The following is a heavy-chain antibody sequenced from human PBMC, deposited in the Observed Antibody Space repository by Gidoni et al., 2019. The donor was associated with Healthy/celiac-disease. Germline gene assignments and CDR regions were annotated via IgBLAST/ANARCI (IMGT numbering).Heavy chain of an antibody. D-gene: IGHD3-10*01. V-gene: IGHV4-34*01. CDR1: GGSSSGYY. J-gene: IGHJ4*02. Sequence: QVQQQQWGAGLLKPSETLSLTCAVYGGSSSGYYWSWIRQPPGKGLEWIGEINHSGSTNYNPSLKSRVTISVDTSKNQFSLKLSSVTAADTDVYYCARGPNQVRGVITQRFDYWGQGTLVTVSS. CDR3: ARGPNQVRGVITQRFDY. CDR2: INHSGST.